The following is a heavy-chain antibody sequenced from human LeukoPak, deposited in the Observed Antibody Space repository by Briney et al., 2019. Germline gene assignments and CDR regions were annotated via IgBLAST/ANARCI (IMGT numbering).Heavy chain of an antibody. J-gene: IGHJ6*03. CDR2: IYYSGST. CDR3: ASNGGNYYYYYMDV. Sequence: PSETLSLTCTVSGGSNSSSSYYWGWIRQPPGKGLEWIGSIYYSGSTYYNPSLKSRVTISVDTSKNQFSLKLSSVTAADTAVYYCASNGGNYYYYYMDVWGKGTTVTVSS. D-gene: IGHD4-23*01. CDR1: GGSNSSSSYY. V-gene: IGHV4-39*01.